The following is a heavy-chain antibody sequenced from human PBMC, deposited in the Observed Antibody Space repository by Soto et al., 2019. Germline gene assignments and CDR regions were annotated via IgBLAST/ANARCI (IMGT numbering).Heavy chain of an antibody. Sequence: SETLSLTCTVSGGSINNNYWSWIRQPPGRGLEWIGYIFSNGRTNYNPSLESRVTISVDTSKNQLSLKLRSVTAAATAVYYCARGGDNSPWYYSLWGQGTLVTVSS. D-gene: IGHD3-10*01. CDR3: ARGGDNSPWYYSL. CDR2: IFSNGRT. V-gene: IGHV4-59*01. J-gene: IGHJ4*02. CDR1: GGSINNNY.